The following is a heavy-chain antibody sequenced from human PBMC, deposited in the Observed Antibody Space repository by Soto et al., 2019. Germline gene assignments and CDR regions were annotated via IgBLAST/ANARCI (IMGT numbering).Heavy chain of an antibody. CDR3: ARHGFGSLHGLVDV. CDR2: IQYNGYS. J-gene: IGHJ6*02. CDR1: GGSITNYY. Sequence: QVQLQESGPGLVKPSETLSLTCTVSGGSITNYYCSWFRQPPGKGLEWIGYIQYNGYSAYNLSLKRRVTMSMDTPKTQFSLMLESVTATDTAVYYCARHGFGSLHGLVDVWGQGTTVIVPS. D-gene: IGHD3-10*01. V-gene: IGHV4-59*08.